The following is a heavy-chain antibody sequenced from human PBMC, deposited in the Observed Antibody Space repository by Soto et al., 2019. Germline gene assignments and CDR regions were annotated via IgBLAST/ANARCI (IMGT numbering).Heavy chain of an antibody. CDR2: ISRSGDRT. J-gene: IGHJ4*02. Sequence: EVQLVESGEGLVQPGGSLRLSCAASGFTFSSHNIHWIRQAPGKGLEFVSAISRSGDRTYYADSVKGRFTITRDNSQNTVWLQMGSLRAEDMAVYYCARARCSSGQCYYFDYWGRGALVSVSS. CDR3: ARARCSSGQCYYFDY. D-gene: IGHD2-15*01. V-gene: IGHV3-64*02. CDR1: GFTFSSHN.